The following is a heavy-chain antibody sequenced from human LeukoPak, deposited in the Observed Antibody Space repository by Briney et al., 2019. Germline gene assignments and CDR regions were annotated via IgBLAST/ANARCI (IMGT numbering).Heavy chain of an antibody. CDR2: IYYSGST. Sequence: SETLSLTCTVSGDSISNYYWSWIRQPPGKGLEWIGYIYYSGSTNYNPSLKSRVTISVDTSKNQFSLKLSSVTAADTAVYYCARRIGITSDAFDIWGQGTMVSVSS. D-gene: IGHD3-16*01. CDR3: ARRIGITSDAFDI. V-gene: IGHV4-59*08. CDR1: GDSISNYY. J-gene: IGHJ3*02.